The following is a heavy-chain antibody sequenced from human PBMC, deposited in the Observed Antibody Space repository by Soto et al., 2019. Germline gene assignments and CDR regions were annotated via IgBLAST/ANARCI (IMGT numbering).Heavy chain of an antibody. CDR3: AKGTLNCSGGSCYSLDAFDI. CDR2: ISYDGSNK. Sequence: QVQLVESGGGVVQPGRSLRLSCAASGFTFSSYGMHWVRQAPGKGLEWVAVISYDGSNKYYADSVKGRFTISRDTSKNTLYLQMNSLRAEDTAVYYCAKGTLNCSGGSCYSLDAFDIWGQGTMVTVSS. V-gene: IGHV3-30*18. D-gene: IGHD2-15*01. J-gene: IGHJ3*02. CDR1: GFTFSSYG.